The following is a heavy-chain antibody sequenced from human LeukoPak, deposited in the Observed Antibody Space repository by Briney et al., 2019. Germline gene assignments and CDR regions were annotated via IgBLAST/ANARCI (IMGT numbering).Heavy chain of an antibody. CDR1: GGSFSGYY. CDR2: INHSGSS. CDR3: ARPDGTAHFIPY. J-gene: IGHJ4*02. V-gene: IGHV4-34*01. D-gene: IGHD2-21*02. Sequence: PSETLSLTCAVYGGSFSGYYWSWIRQPPGKGLEWTGEINHSGSSNYNPSLKSRVAISVDTSKSQFSLKLSSMTAADTAVYYCARPDGTAHFIPYWGQGTLVTVSS.